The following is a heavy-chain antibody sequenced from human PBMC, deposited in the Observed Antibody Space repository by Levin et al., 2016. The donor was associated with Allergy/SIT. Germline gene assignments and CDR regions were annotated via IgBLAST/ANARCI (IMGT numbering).Heavy chain of an antibody. CDR2: ISPSGDRT. Sequence: WVRQAPGQGLEWMGFISPSGDRTTYAQKFQGRVAMTRDASTSTAFMELTSLRSEDTAIYYCGRDRNWASDHWGQGTLVTVSS. J-gene: IGHJ4*02. CDR3: GRDRNWASDH. D-gene: IGHD7-27*01. V-gene: IGHV1-46*03.